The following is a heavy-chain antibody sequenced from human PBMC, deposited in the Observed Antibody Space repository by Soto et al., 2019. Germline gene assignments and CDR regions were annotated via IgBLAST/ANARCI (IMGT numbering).Heavy chain of an antibody. V-gene: IGHV3-30*18. D-gene: IGHD4-4*01. CDR3: AKDEYYRLSATFYY. J-gene: IGHJ4*02. CDR2: ISYDGSNK. CDR1: GFTFSSYG. Sequence: SLRLSCAASGFTFSSYGMHWVRQAPGKGLEWVAVISYDGSNKYYADSVKGRFTISRDNSKNTLYLQMNSLRAEDTAVYYCAKDEYYRLSATFYYWGQGTLVTVSS.